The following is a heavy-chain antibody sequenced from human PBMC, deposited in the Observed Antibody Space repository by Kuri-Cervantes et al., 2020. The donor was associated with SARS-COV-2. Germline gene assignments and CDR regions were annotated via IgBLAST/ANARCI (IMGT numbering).Heavy chain of an antibody. Sequence: GGSLRLSCTVSGGSIGSSSYYWGWIRQPPGKGLEWVSGISWNSGSIGYADSVKGRFTISRDNAKNSLYLQMNSLRAEDTAVYYCANWNEIDYWGQGTLVTVSS. D-gene: IGHD1-1*01. J-gene: IGHJ4*02. CDR3: ANWNEIDY. V-gene: IGHV3-9*01. CDR1: GGSIGSSSYY. CDR2: ISWNSGSI.